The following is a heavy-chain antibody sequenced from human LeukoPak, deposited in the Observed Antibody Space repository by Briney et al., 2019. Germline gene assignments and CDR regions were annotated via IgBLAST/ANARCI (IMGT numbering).Heavy chain of an antibody. CDR3: AREEWGEGYFDY. Sequence: GGSLRLSCAASGFTFSSYAMHWVRQAPGKGLEWVAVISYDGSNKYYTDSVKGRFTISRDNSKNTLYLQMNSLRAEDTAVYYCAREEWGEGYFDYWGQGTLVTVSS. CDR1: GFTFSSYA. CDR2: ISYDGSNK. V-gene: IGHV3-30-3*01. D-gene: IGHD3-16*01. J-gene: IGHJ4*02.